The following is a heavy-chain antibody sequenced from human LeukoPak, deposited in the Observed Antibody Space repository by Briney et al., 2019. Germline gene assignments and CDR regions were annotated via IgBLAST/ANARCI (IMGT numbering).Heavy chain of an antibody. CDR2: INHSGST. D-gene: IGHD6-19*01. CDR3: ARVSRVAGTGEYYFDY. V-gene: IGHV4-34*01. CDR1: GGSFSGYY. Sequence: SETLSLTRAVYGGSFSGYYWSWIRQPPGKGLEWIGEINHSGSTNYNPSLKSRVTISVDTSKNQFSLKLSSVTAADTAVYYCARVSRVAGTGEYYFDYWGQGTLVTVSS. J-gene: IGHJ4*02.